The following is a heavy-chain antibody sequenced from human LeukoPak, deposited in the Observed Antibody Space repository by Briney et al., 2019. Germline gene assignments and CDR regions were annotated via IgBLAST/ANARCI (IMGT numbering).Heavy chain of an antibody. CDR2: IIPIFGTA. D-gene: IGHD5-24*01. CDR1: GGTFSSYA. J-gene: IGHJ4*02. CDR3: ARAGRTVEMAYYFDY. V-gene: IGHV1-69*06. Sequence: SVKVSRKASGGTFSSYAISWVRQAPGQELEWMGGIIPIFGTANYAQKFQGRVTITADKSTITAYMELSRLRSEATAVYYCARAGRTVEMAYYFDYWGQGTLVTVSS.